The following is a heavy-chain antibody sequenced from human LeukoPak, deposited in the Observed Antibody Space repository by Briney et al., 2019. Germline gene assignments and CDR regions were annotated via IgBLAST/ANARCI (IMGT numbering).Heavy chain of an antibody. CDR1: GFSLSSYS. V-gene: IGHV3-48*04. D-gene: IGHD6-13*01. J-gene: IGHJ3*01. CDR2: IHISGGII. CDR3: ARDLNFEYSSIWYDAFDV. Sequence: GGSLRLSCVASGFSLSSYSMNWVRQAPGKGLEWISFIHISGGIIFYAESVKGRFTISRDNAKNSLFLQMNSLKAEDTAVYYCARDLNFEYSSIWYDAFDVWGQGTMVTVSS.